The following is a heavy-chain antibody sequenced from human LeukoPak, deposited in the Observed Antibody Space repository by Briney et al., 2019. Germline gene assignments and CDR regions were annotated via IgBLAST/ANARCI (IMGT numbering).Heavy chain of an antibody. V-gene: IGHV3-74*01. J-gene: IGHJ4*02. Sequence: GGSLRLSCAVSGFTFSSYWMHWVRQAPGKGLVWVSRINSDGSSTSYADSVKGRFTISRDNAKNTLYLQMNSLRAEDTAVYYCARDSDDSSGYYFDYWGQGTLVTVSS. CDR3: ARDSDDSSGYYFDY. CDR1: GFTFSSYW. CDR2: INSDGSST. D-gene: IGHD3-22*01.